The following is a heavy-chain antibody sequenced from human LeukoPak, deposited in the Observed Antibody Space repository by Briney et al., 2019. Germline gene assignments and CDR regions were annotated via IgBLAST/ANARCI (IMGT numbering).Heavy chain of an antibody. Sequence: ASVKVSCKASGYTFTGCYMHWVRQAPGQGLEWMGWINPNSGGTNYAQKFQGRVTMTRDTSISTAYMELSRLRSDDTAVYYCARAAIVVVPAAMSMRDYYYYYYMDVWGKGTTVTISS. D-gene: IGHD2-2*01. CDR3: ARAAIVVVPAAMSMRDYYYYYYMDV. J-gene: IGHJ6*03. CDR2: INPNSGGT. CDR1: GYTFTGCY. V-gene: IGHV1-2*02.